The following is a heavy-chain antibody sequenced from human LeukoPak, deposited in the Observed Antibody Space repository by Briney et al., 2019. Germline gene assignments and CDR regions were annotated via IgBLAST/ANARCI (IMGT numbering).Heavy chain of an antibody. D-gene: IGHD3-10*01. J-gene: IGHJ6*03. CDR1: GDSITSYY. CDR3: ARASQDEKVTPKSFFGYYYMDV. CDR2: VYNTGGA. V-gene: IGHV4-59*07. Sequence: SDTLSLTCTVSGDSITSYYWASVRQPPGKCLEWIAYVYNTGGATYNASLKSRVTTSVDTSKNQVSLQLTYVTAADTGVYYCARASQDEKVTPKSFFGYYYMDVWGKGTTVTVSS.